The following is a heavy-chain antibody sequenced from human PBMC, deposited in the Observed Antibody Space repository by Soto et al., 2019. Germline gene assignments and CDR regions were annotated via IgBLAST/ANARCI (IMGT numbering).Heavy chain of an antibody. D-gene: IGHD2-2*02. Sequence: QVQLVQSGAEVKKPGSSVKVSCKASGGTFSSYTISWVRQAPGQGLEWMGRIIPILGIANYAQKFQGRVTITADKSQRTPYMELSSRSSEDTAVYYCAMEYCSSTSCYRDYWGQGTLVTVSS. CDR2: IIPILGIA. CDR3: AMEYCSSTSCYRDY. V-gene: IGHV1-69*02. J-gene: IGHJ4*02. CDR1: GGTFSSYT.